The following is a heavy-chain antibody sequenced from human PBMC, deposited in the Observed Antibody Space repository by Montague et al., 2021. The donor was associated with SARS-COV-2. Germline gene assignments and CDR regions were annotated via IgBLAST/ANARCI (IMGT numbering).Heavy chain of an antibody. CDR3: ARRQLGYCDGVGCPLDAFDI. CDR2: ITDGGNT. CDR1: GGSFSGYY. J-gene: IGHJ3*02. D-gene: IGHD2-15*01. Sequence: SETLSLTCAVYGGSFSGYYWSWIRQPPGMGLEWIGGITDGGNTDYNPSLKSRVTLSVDTSKRHFSLTPTSLTAVDTSVYYCARRQLGYCDGVGCPLDAFDIWGQGTTVTVSS. V-gene: IGHV4-34*01.